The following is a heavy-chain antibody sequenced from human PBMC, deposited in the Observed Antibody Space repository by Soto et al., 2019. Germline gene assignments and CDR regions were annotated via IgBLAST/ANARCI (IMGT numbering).Heavy chain of an antibody. CDR2: IRGGGTI. D-gene: IGHD3-22*01. Sequence: EVQLLESGGGLVQPGGSLRLSCAASGFTFSSSAMIWVRRAPGKGLEWVSGIRGGGTIYYADSVKGRFTISRDNSKNPRYLQMNSLRAEDTAVYYCAKSDSSGYLHALDNCGRGTLVTVSS. CDR1: GFTFSSSA. CDR3: AKSDSSGYLHALDN. V-gene: IGHV3-23*01. J-gene: IGHJ4*02.